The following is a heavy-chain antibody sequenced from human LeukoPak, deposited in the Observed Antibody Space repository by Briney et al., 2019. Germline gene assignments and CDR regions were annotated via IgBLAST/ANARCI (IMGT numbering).Heavy chain of an antibody. CDR1: GGSISSSSYY. CDR3: ARRPYGSGSDWNLLNYYYYYMDV. V-gene: IGHV4-39*01. CDR2: IYYSGST. J-gene: IGHJ6*03. Sequence: SETLSLTCTVSGGSISSSSYYWGWLRQPPGKGLEGIGGIYYSGSTYYNPSLKSRVPMSVDTSKNQFSLKLSSVTAADTAVYYCARRPYGSGSDWNLLNYYYYYMDVWGKGTTVTVSS. D-gene: IGHD3-10*01.